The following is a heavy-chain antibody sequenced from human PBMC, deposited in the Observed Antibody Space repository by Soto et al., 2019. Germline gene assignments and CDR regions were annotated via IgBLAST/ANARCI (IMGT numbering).Heavy chain of an antibody. J-gene: IGHJ6*02. CDR1: GFTFSSYG. CDR3: AKGYSSSWPLSHYGLDV. Sequence: EVQLLESGGGLVQPGGSLRLSCAVSGFTFSSYGMSWVRQAPGKGLEWVAGISDSGGITHNADSVKGRFTISRDNFKNTLYLQMSGLRVEDTAVYYCAKGYSSSWPLSHYGLDVWGQGTAVTVSS. CDR2: ISDSGGIT. V-gene: IGHV3-23*01. D-gene: IGHD6-13*01.